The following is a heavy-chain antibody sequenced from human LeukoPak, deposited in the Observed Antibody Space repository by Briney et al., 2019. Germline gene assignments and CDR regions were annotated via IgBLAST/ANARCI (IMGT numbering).Heavy chain of an antibody. Sequence: SETLSLTCTVSGYSISSDYYWGWIRQPPGKGLEWIGSIYHSGSTYYNPSLRSRVTISVDTFKNQFSLKLSSVTAADTAVYYCATTPREYSSSWYYFDYWGQGTLVTVSS. CDR3: ATTPREYSSSWYYFDY. CDR2: IYHSGST. D-gene: IGHD6-13*01. CDR1: GYSISSDYY. V-gene: IGHV4-38-2*02. J-gene: IGHJ4*02.